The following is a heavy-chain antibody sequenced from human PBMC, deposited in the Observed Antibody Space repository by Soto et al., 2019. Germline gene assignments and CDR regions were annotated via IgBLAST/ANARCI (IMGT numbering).Heavy chain of an antibody. CDR2: IIPIFGTA. D-gene: IGHD4-17*01. J-gene: IGHJ4*02. V-gene: IGHV1-69*06. CDR3: ARGGHWTTVTTAHHTRLDY. CDR1: GGTFSSYA. Sequence: GASVKVSCKASGGTFSSYAISWVRQAPGQGLEWMGGIIPIFGTANYAQKFQGRVTITADKSTSTAYMELSSLRSEDTAVYYCARGGHWTTVTTAHHTRLDYWGQGTLVTVSS.